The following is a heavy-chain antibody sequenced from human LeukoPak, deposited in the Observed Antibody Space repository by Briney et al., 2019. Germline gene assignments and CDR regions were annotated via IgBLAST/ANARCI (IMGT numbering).Heavy chain of an antibody. CDR1: GGSISSSSYY. CDR2: IYYSGST. J-gene: IGHJ4*02. Sequence: SETLSLTCTVSGGSISSSSYYWGWIRQPPGKGLEWIGSIYYSGSTYYNPSLKSRVTISVDTSKNQFSLKLSSVTAADTAVYYCARGPYYYGSGMTDYWGQGTLVTVSS. CDR3: ARGPYYYGSGMTDY. V-gene: IGHV4-39*07. D-gene: IGHD3-10*01.